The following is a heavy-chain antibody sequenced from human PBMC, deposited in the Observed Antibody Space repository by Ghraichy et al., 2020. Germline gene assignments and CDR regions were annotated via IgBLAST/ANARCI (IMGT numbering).Heavy chain of an antibody. D-gene: IGHD3-3*01. CDR1: GGSFSGYY. J-gene: IGHJ6*02. CDR2: INHSGST. Sequence: SETLSLTCAVYGGSFSGYYWSWIRQPPGKGLEWIGEINHSGSTNYNPSLKSRVTISVDTSKNQFSLKLSSVTAADTAVYYCARSPLGGVVRSFPPGSHYYGMDVWGQGTTVTVSS. V-gene: IGHV4-34*01. CDR3: ARSPLGGVVRSFPPGSHYYGMDV.